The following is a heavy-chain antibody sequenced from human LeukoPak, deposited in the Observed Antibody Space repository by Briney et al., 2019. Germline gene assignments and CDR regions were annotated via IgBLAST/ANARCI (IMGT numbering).Heavy chain of an antibody. CDR3: ARDARYYGSGGYPY. CDR1: GYTFTSYD. CDR2: MNPNSGNT. Sequence: ASVKVSCKASGYTFTSYDINWVRQATGQGLEWMGWMNPNSGNTGYAQKFQGRVTMTRNTSISTAYMELSSLRSEDTAVYYCARDARYYGSGGYPYWGQGTLVTVSS. D-gene: IGHD3-10*01. J-gene: IGHJ4*02. V-gene: IGHV1-8*01.